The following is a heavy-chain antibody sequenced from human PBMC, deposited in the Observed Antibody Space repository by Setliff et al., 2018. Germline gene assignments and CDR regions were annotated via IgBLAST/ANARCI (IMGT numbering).Heavy chain of an antibody. CDR3: SRLVRYCTATSCQRLSGGEF. Sequence: ASVKVSCKASGYTFSNYGITWVRQAPGQGLEWMGWISAYSGNTKYAQKLQGRVTMTTDTSTTTAYLELRSLTSDDTAVYYCSRLVRYCTATSCQRLSGGEFWGQGTLVTVS. CDR2: ISAYSGNT. CDR1: GYTFSNYG. V-gene: IGHV1-18*01. D-gene: IGHD2-2*01. J-gene: IGHJ4*02.